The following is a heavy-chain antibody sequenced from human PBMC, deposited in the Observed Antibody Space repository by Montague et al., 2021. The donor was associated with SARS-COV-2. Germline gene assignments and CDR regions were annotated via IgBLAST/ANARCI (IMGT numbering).Heavy chain of an antibody. D-gene: IGHD6-25*01. CDR3: ARGSGSASATWFDP. J-gene: IGHJ5*02. CDR2: IYYTGIT. Sequence: SETLSLTCTVSGGSIGSHYWSWIRLPPGKGLEWVGHIYYTGITKYKSSLKSRVTISVDTSKNQLSLKLDSVTAADTAVYYCARGSGSASATWFDPWGQETLVTASS. CDR1: GGSIGSHY. V-gene: IGHV4-59*11.